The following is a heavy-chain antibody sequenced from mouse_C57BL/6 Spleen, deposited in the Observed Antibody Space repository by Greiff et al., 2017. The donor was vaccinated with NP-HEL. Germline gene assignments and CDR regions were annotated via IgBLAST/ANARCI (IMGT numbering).Heavy chain of an antibody. CDR2: INPNNGGT. CDR1: GYTFTDYN. CDR3: AREEDEEKGFDY. Sequence: EVQLVESGPELVKPGASVKIPCKASGYTFTDYNMDWVKQSHGKSLEWIGDINPNNGGTIYNQKFKGKATLTVDKSSSTAYMGLRSLTSEDTAVYYCAREEDEEKGFDYWGQGTTLTVSS. J-gene: IGHJ2*01. V-gene: IGHV1-18*01.